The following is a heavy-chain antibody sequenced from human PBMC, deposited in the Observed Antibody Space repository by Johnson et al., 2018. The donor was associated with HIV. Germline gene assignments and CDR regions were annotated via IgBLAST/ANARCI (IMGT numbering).Heavy chain of an antibody. Sequence: QVQLVESGGGVVQPGRSLRLSCAASGFTFSTYALHWVRQAPGKGLEWVAVISYDGSNKYYADSVKGRFTISRDNSKNTLYLQMNRLRTEDTAVYYCARGGAYSSGWYDDAFDIWGQGTMVTVSS. J-gene: IGHJ3*02. CDR2: ISYDGSNK. V-gene: IGHV3-30-3*01. D-gene: IGHD6-19*01. CDR1: GFTFSTYA. CDR3: ARGGAYSSGWYDDAFDI.